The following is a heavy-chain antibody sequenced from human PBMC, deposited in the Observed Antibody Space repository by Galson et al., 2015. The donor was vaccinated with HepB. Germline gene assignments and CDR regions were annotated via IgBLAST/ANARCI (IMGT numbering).Heavy chain of an antibody. V-gene: IGHV3-30*18. D-gene: IGHD2-21*02. CDR1: GFTFSSYG. CDR2: ISYDGSNK. CDR3: AKETDLRDAFDI. Sequence: SLRLSCAASGFTFSSYGMHWVRQAPGKGLEWVAVISYDGSNKYYADSVKGRFTISRDNSKNTLYLQMNSLRAEDTAVYYCAKETDLRDAFDIWGQGTMVTVSS. J-gene: IGHJ3*02.